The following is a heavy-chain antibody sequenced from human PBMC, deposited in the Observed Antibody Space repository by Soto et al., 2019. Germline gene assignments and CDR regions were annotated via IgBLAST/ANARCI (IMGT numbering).Heavy chain of an antibody. CDR2: ISSSSYSGTI. J-gene: IGHJ4*02. V-gene: IGHV3-48*01. CDR3: ARRFVS. Sequence: GGSLRLSCVVSGFSVIDYDMNWVRQAPGKGPEWVSYISSSSYSGTIFYADSVEGRFTISRDTVKNSLYLQMSSLRAEDTAVYYCARRFVSWGQGTLVTVSS. CDR1: GFSVIDYD.